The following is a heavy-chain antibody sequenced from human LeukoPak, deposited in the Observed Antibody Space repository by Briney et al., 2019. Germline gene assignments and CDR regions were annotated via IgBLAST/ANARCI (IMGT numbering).Heavy chain of an antibody. D-gene: IGHD3-10*01. CDR2: INHSGST. V-gene: IGHV4-34*01. Sequence: SETLSLTCAVYGGSFSGYYWSWIRQPPGKGLEWIEEINHSGSTNYNPSLKSRVTISVDTSKNQFSLKLSSVTAADTAVYYCARRSRGVRGVPPRSANWFDPWGQGTLVTVSS. CDR3: ARRSRGVRGVPPRSANWFDP. J-gene: IGHJ5*02. CDR1: GGSFSGYY.